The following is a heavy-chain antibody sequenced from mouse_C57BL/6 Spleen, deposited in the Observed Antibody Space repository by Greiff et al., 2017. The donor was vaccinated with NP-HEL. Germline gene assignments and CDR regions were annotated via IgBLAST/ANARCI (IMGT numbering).Heavy chain of an antibody. CDR3: ARFYDGLAWFAY. Sequence: DVQLVESGGGLVKPGGSLKLSCAASGFTFSDYGLHWVRQAPEKGLEWVAYISSGSSTIYYADTVKGRFTISRDNATNTLFLQMTSLRSEDTAMYYCARFYDGLAWFAYWGQGTLVTVSA. CDR2: ISSGSSTI. V-gene: IGHV5-17*01. CDR1: GFTFSDYG. D-gene: IGHD2-3*01. J-gene: IGHJ3*01.